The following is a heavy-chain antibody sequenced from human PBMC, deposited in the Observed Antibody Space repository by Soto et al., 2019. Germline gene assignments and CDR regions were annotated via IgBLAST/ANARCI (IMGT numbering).Heavy chain of an antibody. CDR3: ARQNWNSPTYYYGMDV. D-gene: IGHD1-7*01. CDR1: GYSFTSYW. J-gene: IGHJ6*02. CDR2: IDPSDSYT. V-gene: IGHV5-10-1*01. Sequence: PGESLKISCKGSGYSFTSYWISWVRQMPEKGLEWMGRIDPSDSYTNYSPSFQGHVTISADKSISTAYLQWSSLKASDTAMYYCARQNWNSPTYYYGMDVWGQGTTVTVSS.